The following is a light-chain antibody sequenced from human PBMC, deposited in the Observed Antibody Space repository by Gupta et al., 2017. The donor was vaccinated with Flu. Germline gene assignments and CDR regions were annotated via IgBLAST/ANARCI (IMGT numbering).Light chain of an antibody. CDR3: QQDNNWPSIT. CDR1: QSVSSN. Sequence: EIVMTQSPATLSLSPGERATLSCRASQSVSSNFAWYQQKPGQAPRRLIYGASTSATCIRARFSGSGYGIDFTLTISSRQSEDFAGYYCQQDNNWPSITVGQGTQMEIK. J-gene: IGKJ5*01. CDR2: GAS. V-gene: IGKV3-15*01.